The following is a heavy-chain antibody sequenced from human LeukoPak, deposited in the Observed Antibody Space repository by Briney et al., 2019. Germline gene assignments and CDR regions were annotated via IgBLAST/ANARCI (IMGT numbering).Heavy chain of an antibody. J-gene: IGHJ4*02. Sequence: SVKVSCKASGYTLTSYDINWVRQATGQGLEWMGGIIPIFGTANYAQKFQGRVTITTDESTSTAYMELSSLRSEDTAVYYCARRLRSGLIGYWGQGTLVTVSS. D-gene: IGHD3-3*01. CDR2: IIPIFGTA. CDR1: GYTLTSYD. V-gene: IGHV1-69*05. CDR3: ARRLRSGLIGY.